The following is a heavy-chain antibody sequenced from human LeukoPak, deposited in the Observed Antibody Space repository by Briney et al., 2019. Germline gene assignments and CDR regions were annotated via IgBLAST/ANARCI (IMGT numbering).Heavy chain of an antibody. CDR2: IYSGGST. J-gene: IGHJ4*02. V-gene: IGHV3-53*01. CDR3: ASQRFDY. CDR1: GFTFSNYA. Sequence: GGSLRLSCAASGFTFSNYAMSWVRQAPGKGLEWVSVIYSGGSTYYADSVKGRFTISRDNSKNTLYLQMNSLRAEDTAVYYCASQRFDYWGQGTLVTVSS.